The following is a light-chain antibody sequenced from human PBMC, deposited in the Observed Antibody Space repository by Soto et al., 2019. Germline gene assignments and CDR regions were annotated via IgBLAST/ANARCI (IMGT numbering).Light chain of an antibody. CDR1: SGHSSYA. V-gene: IGLV4-69*01. J-gene: IGLJ2*01. Sequence: QPVLTQSPSASASLRASVKLTCTLSSGHSSYAIAWHQQQPEKGPRYLMKLNSDGSHSKGDGIPDRFSGSSSGAERYLTISSLQSEDEADYYCQTWVTGIQVFGGGTKLTVL. CDR2: LNSDGSH. CDR3: QTWVTGIQV.